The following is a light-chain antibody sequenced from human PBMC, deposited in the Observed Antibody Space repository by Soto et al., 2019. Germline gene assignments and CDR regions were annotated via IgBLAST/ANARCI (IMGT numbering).Light chain of an antibody. J-gene: IGKJ2*01. CDR1: QSVSDRY. CDR2: GVS. Sequence: EVVLTQSPATLSLSPGETATLSCGASQSVSDRYLAWYQQKPGLAPRLVIYGVSNRATAVPDRFTGSGSGTEFTLTISRLEPEDFAGYFCQSYGTAPYTFGQGTKLEVK. CDR3: QSYGTAPYT. V-gene: IGKV3D-20*01.